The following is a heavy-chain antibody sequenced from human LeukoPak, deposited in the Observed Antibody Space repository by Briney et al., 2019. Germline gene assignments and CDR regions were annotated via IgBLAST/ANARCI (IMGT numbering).Heavy chain of an antibody. CDR2: IGTTGDT. CDR3: ARAVPLARGVNYYDY. V-gene: IGHV3-13*01. D-gene: IGHD3-10*01. CDR1: GFTFSSSD. J-gene: IGHJ4*02. Sequence: LTGGSLRLSCAASGFTFSSSDMHWVRQATGKGLEWVSAIGTTGDTYYPGSVKGRFTISRENARNSLYLQMNSLRVGDTAVYYCARAVPLARGVNYYDYWGQGTLVTVSS.